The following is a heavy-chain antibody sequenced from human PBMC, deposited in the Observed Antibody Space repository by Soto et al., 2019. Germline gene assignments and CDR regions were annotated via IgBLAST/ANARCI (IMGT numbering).Heavy chain of an antibody. Sequence: SETLSLTCAVYGGSVNGYYWNWIRQPPGKGLEWIGEINHTGVTHYNPSLKSRVTMSVDTSKNQFSLRLSSVTAADTAIYYCATRITVFGLLIPPFYRWGQGTHVNVSS. CDR1: GGSVNGYY. D-gene: IGHD3-3*01. CDR2: INHTGVT. CDR3: ATRITVFGLLIPPFYR. J-gene: IGHJ5*02. V-gene: IGHV4-34*01.